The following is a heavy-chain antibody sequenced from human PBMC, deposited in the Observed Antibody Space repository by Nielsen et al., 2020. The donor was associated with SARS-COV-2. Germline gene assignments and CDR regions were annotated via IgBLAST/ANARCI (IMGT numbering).Heavy chain of an antibody. V-gene: IGHV1-69*05. D-gene: IGHD2-15*01. CDR2: IIPIFGTA. J-gene: IGHJ4*02. CDR3: ARDVVAATPDKEKFDY. Sequence: SVKVSCKASGGTFSSYAISWVRQAPGQGLEWMGGIIPIFGTANYAQKLQGRVTMTTDTSTSTAYMELRSLRSDDTAVYYCARDVVAATPDKEKFDYWGQGTLVTVSS. CDR1: GGTFSSYA.